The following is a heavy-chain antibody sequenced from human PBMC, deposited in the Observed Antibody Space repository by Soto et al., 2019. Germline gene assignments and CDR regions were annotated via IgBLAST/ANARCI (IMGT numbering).Heavy chain of an antibody. D-gene: IGHD5-18*01. Sequence: SETLSLTCTVSGGSISSSSSYWGWIRQPPGKGLEWIGRISYSGSTYYNPSLMSRVTISVDKSKNQFSLKLSSVTAADTAVYYCARDNGAANYYYYGMDVWGQGTTVTVSS. V-gene: IGHV4-39*07. CDR2: ISYSGST. CDR3: ARDNGAANYYYYGMDV. J-gene: IGHJ6*02. CDR1: GGSISSSSSY.